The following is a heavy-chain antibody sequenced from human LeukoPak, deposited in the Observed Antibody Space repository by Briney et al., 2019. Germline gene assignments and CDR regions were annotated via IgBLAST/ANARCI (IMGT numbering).Heavy chain of an antibody. Sequence: GGSLRLSCAAAGFTFSSFRMTWVRQAPGKGLEWVANIKQDGSEKYYVDSVKGRFTISRDNAKNSLYLQMNSLRAEDTAVYYCARDYYDSGSSCFDYWGQGTLVTVSS. V-gene: IGHV3-7*04. D-gene: IGHD3-10*01. J-gene: IGHJ4*02. CDR1: GFTFSSFR. CDR2: IKQDGSEK. CDR3: ARDYYDSGSSCFDY.